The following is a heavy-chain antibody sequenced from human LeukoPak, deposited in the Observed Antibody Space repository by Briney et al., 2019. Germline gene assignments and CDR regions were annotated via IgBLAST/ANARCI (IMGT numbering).Heavy chain of an antibody. V-gene: IGHV1-46*01. D-gene: IGHD3-22*01. CDR1: GYTFTSYY. Sequence: APVKVSCKASGYTFTSYYMHWVRQAPGQGLEWMGIINPSGGSTSYAQKFQGRVTMTRDTSTSTVYMELSSLRSEDTAVYYCARDPKHTYYYDKGGYWGQGTLVTVSS. CDR3: ARDPKHTYYYDKGGY. J-gene: IGHJ4*02. CDR2: INPSGGST.